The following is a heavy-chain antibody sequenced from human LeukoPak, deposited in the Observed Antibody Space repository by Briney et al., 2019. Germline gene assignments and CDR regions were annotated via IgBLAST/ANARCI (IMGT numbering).Heavy chain of an antibody. Sequence: GGSLRLSCAASGFTFSDYSMNWVRQAPGKGLEWVSSISSRTTYISYADSLKGRFTISRDNAKNPLYLQMNSLRAEDTAVYYCVRDRSGSYPYYFDFWGQGTLVTVSS. CDR2: ISSRTTYI. CDR1: GFTFSDYS. J-gene: IGHJ4*02. D-gene: IGHD1-26*01. CDR3: VRDRSGSYPYYFDF. V-gene: IGHV3-21*01.